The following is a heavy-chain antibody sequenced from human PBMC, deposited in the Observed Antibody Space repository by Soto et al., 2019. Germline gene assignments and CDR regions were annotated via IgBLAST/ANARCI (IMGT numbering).Heavy chain of an antibody. D-gene: IGHD6-6*01. Sequence: ASVKVSGKASGYTFTSYAMHCVRQAPGQRLEWMGWINAGNGNTKYSQKLQGRVTMTTDTSTTTAYMELRSLRSDDTAVYYCARDRPTSSIRARDYYYAMDVWGQGTTVTVSS. CDR2: INAGNGNT. CDR1: GYTFTSYA. CDR3: ARDRPTSSIRARDYYYAMDV. J-gene: IGHJ6*02. V-gene: IGHV1-3*01.